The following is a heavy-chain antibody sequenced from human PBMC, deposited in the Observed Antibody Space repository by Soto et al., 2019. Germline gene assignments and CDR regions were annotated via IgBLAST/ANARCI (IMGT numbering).Heavy chain of an antibody. CDR3: ARGRYGDY. Sequence: QVHLVQSGAEVKKPGASLKVSRKGSGYGFTTYGITWVRQAPGQGLEWMAWISAHNGNTNYAQKLQGRVTVTRDTSTSTAYMELRSLRSDDTAVYYCARGRYGDYWGQGALVTVSS. D-gene: IGHD1-1*01. J-gene: IGHJ4*02. CDR2: ISAHNGNT. CDR1: GYGFTTYG. V-gene: IGHV1-18*01.